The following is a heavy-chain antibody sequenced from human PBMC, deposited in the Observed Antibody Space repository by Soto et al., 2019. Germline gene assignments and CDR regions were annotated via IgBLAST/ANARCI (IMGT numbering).Heavy chain of an antibody. J-gene: IGHJ5*02. D-gene: IGHD2-2*01. CDR2: VYYSGSS. CDR3: AKLSCTSSTCYFPGWFDP. CDR1: GDSISGGASF. V-gene: IGHV4-31*03. Sequence: SETLSLTCTVSGDSISGGASFWSWIRQPPGKGLEWIANVYYSGSSYSNPSLKSRLTISVDTTKNQFSLQLKSMTAADTAVYYCAKLSCTSSTCYFPGWFDPWGQGTLVTVSS.